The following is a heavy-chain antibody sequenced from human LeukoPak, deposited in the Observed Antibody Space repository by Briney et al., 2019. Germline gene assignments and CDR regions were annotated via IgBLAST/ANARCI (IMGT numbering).Heavy chain of an antibody. Sequence: PSETLSLTCTVSGGSISSSSYYWGWIRQPPGKGLEWIGSIYYSGSTYYNPSLKSRVTISVDTSKNQFSLKLSSVTAADTAVYYCAAKGVVVDDAFDIWGQGTMVTVSS. J-gene: IGHJ3*02. D-gene: IGHD2-15*01. CDR1: GGSISSSSYY. CDR2: IYYSGST. CDR3: AAKGVVVDDAFDI. V-gene: IGHV4-39*07.